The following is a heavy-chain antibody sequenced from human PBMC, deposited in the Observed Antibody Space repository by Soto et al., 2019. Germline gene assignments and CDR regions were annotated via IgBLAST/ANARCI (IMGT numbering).Heavy chain of an antibody. CDR2: INIGGGGT. J-gene: IGHJ4*02. V-gene: IGHV1-46*01. CDR3: ARDSTLAY. CDR1: GYTFSDYY. Sequence: ASVKVSCKASGYTFSDYYIHWVRQAPGQGLEWMGIINIGGGGTSYAQKFQGRVTMSRDTSTSTVYMELSSLRSEDTAVYYCARDSTLAYWGQGTLVTVSS.